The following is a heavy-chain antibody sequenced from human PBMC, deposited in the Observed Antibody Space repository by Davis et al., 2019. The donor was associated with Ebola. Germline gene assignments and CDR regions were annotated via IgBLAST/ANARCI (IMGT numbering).Heavy chain of an antibody. CDR3: ARLYYYDSSGYVDY. CDR2: INSDGSST. D-gene: IGHD3-22*01. CDR1: GFTFSSYW. V-gene: IGHV3-74*01. J-gene: IGHJ4*02. Sequence: GESLKISCAASGFTFSSYWMHWVRQAPGKGLVWVSRINSDGSSTNYADSVKGRFTISRDNAKNTLYLQMNSLRAEDTAVYYCARLYYYDSSGYVDYWGQGTLVTVSS.